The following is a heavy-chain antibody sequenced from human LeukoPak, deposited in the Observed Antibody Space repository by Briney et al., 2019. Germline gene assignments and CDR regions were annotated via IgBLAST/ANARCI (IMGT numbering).Heavy chain of an antibody. D-gene: IGHD3-3*01. V-gene: IGHV3-7*02. Sequence: GGSLRLSCAASGFIFSNYWMSWLRQAPGKGLEWVASIKLDGREKYHVDSVKGRFTISRDNAKNSLYLQMNSLRAEDTAVYYCARRGTSFDYWGQGTLVTVSS. CDR2: IKLDGREK. CDR3: ARRGTSFDY. CDR1: GFIFSNYW. J-gene: IGHJ4*02.